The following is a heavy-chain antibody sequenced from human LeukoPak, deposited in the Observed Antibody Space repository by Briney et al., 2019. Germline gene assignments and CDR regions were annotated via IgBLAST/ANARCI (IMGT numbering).Heavy chain of an antibody. CDR3: AKETTVINHR. CDR1: GFTFSSYA. D-gene: IGHD4-17*01. V-gene: IGHV3-23*01. J-gene: IGHJ4*02. CDR2: ISGSGGST. Sequence: GGPLGLSCAASGFTFSSYAMSWVRQAPGKGLEWVSAISGSGGSTYYADSVKGRFTISRDNSKNTLYMQMNSLRAEDTAVYYCAKETTVINHRWGQGTLVTVSS.